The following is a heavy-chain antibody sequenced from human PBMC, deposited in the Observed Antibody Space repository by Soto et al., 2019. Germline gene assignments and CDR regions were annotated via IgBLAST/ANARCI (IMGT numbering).Heavy chain of an antibody. CDR2: IYPGDSDT. V-gene: IGHV5-51*01. CDR1: GYSFTSYW. CDR3: ARQLRVVVPAAPPYYYYYMDV. Sequence: GESLKISCQGSGYSFTSYWIGWVRQMPGKGLEWMGIIYPGDSDTRYSPSFQGQVTISADKSISTAYLQWSSLKASDTAMYYCARQLRVVVPAAPPYYYYYMDVWGKGTTVTVSS. D-gene: IGHD2-2*01. J-gene: IGHJ6*03.